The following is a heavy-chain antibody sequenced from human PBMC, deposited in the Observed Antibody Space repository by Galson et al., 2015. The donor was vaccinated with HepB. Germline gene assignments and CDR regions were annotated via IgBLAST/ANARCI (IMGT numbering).Heavy chain of an antibody. CDR3: AKDYIGGRLPFDY. CDR2: ISKDGSNK. Sequence: SLRLSCAASGFTFSNYGIHWGRQAPGKGLEWVAGISKDGSNKHYADSVEGRFTISRDNSKNTVYLEMNSLRPEDTAVYYCAKDYIGGRLPFDYWGQGTLVTVSS. D-gene: IGHD6-6*01. CDR1: GFTFSNYG. V-gene: IGHV3-30*18. J-gene: IGHJ4*02.